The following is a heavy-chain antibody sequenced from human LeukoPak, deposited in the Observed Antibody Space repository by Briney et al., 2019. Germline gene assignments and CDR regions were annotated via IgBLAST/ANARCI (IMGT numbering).Heavy chain of an antibody. CDR1: GFSFRSYW. CDR2: IKQDGREK. V-gene: IGHV3-7*04. Sequence: PARTLRLSCAASGFSFRSYWMTWVRHTPAKGLERVANIKQDGREKYYINSVKGRFIISSDNANNSLFLQMISLRAEDSAVDHCARAVGGSYYFGPLGNWGQGTRVTVSS. J-gene: IGHJ4*02. CDR3: ARAVGGSYYFGPLGN. D-gene: IGHD3-10*01.